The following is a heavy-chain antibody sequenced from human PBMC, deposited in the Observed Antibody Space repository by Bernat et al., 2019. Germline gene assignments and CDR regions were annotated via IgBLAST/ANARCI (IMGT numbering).Heavy chain of an antibody. Sequence: EVQLLESGGGLVQPGGSLRLSCAASGFTFSSYWMSWVRQAPGKGLEWVANIKQDGSEKYYVDSVKGRFTISRDNAKNSLYLQMNSLRAEDTAVYYCARVTVRGSRDGMDVWGQGTTVTVSS. CDR1: GFTFSSYW. CDR2: IKQDGSEK. V-gene: IGHV3-7*03. CDR3: ARVTVRGSRDGMDV. D-gene: IGHD3-10*01. J-gene: IGHJ6*02.